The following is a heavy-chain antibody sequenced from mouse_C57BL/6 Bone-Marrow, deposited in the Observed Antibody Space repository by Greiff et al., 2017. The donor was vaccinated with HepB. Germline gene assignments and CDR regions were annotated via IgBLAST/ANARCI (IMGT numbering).Heavy chain of an antibody. Sequence: EVKLQESGGDLVKPGGSLKLSCAASGFTFSSYGMSWVRQTPDKRLEWVATISSGGSYTYYPDSVKGRFTISRDNAKNTLYLQMSSLKSEDTAMYYCARHPSYPSFDYWGQGTTLTVSS. V-gene: IGHV5-6*01. CDR2: ISSGGSYT. CDR3: ARHPSYPSFDY. J-gene: IGHJ2*01. D-gene: IGHD2-10*01. CDR1: GFTFSSYG.